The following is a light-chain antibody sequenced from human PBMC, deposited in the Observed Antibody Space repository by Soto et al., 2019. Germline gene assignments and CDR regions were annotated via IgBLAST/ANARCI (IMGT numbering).Light chain of an antibody. J-gene: IGKJ4*01. CDR1: QGINNY. Sequence: DIQMTQSPFSLSASVGDRVTITCRASQGINNYLAWYQQKPGKVPRLLIYAASTLQSGVPSRFSGSGSGTEFTLTISSLQPEDFATYSCQQLNSYPLTFGGGTKVDIK. V-gene: IGKV1-9*01. CDR2: AAS. CDR3: QQLNSYPLT.